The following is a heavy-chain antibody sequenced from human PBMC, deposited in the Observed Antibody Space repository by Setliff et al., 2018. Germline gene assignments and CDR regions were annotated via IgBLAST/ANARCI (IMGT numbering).Heavy chain of an antibody. V-gene: IGHV3-11*05. J-gene: IGHJ6*02. Sequence: GGSLRLSCAASGFSFSDYYMSWIRQAPGKGLEWISYIGSTGVYTNYADSVKGRFTISRDNANNSLFLQLDSLRAEDTAVYYCARVKPFAMDVWGQGTTVTVSS. CDR2: IGSTGVYT. CDR3: ARVKPFAMDV. CDR1: GFSFSDYY.